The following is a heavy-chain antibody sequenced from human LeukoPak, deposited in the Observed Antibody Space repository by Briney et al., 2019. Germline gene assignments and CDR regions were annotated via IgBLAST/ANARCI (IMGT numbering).Heavy chain of an antibody. CDR2: IFASGSA. J-gene: IGHJ4*02. V-gene: IGHV4-4*07. D-gene: IGHD6-13*01. CDR3: ARGTAVGYGDVGDH. Sequence: PSETLSLTCTVSGGSIESYYWSWIRQPAGKGLEWIGRIFASGSANYNPSLRSRVTMSVDTSRNQVSLKVNSVTAADTAMYYCARGTAVGYGDVGDHWGQGTLVTVSS. CDR1: GGSIESYY.